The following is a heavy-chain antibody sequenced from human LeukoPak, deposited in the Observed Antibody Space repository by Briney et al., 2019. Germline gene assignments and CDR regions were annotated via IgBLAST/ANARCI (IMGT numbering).Heavy chain of an antibody. CDR2: IRYDRSNK. CDR3: AKAPRRYYYYYMDV. CDR1: GFTFSSYG. Sequence: PGGSLRLSCAASGFTFSSYGMHWVRQAPGKGLGWVAFIRYDRSNKYYADSVKGRFTISRDNSKNTLYLQMNSLRAEDTAVYYCAKAPRRYYYYYMDVWGKGTTVTVSS. J-gene: IGHJ6*03. V-gene: IGHV3-30*02.